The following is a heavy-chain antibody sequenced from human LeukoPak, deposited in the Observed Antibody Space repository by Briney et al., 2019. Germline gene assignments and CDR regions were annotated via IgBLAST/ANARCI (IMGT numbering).Heavy chain of an antibody. V-gene: IGHV4-38-2*02. CDR2: IYHSGST. CDR1: GYSISSGYY. D-gene: IGHD3-3*01. CDR3: ARDERFTIFGVVISGNYYFDY. Sequence: PSETLSLTCAVSGYSISSGYYWGWIRQPPGKGLEWIGSIYHSGSTYYNPSLKSRVTILVDTSKNQFSLELGSVTAADTAVYYCARDERFTIFGVVISGNYYFDYWGQGTLVTVSS. J-gene: IGHJ4*02.